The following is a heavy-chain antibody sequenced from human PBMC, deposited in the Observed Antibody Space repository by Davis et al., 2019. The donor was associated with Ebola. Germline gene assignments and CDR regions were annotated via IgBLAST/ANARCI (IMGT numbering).Heavy chain of an antibody. J-gene: IGHJ3*01. CDR2: HGTSGDT. D-gene: IGHD2-21*02. CDR3: AKDTANIWFDV. V-gene: IGHV3-23*01. Sequence: ESLNISCAASGFIFRRYVMSWVRQAPGKGLEWVSTHGTSGDTYYADSVKGRFTISRDNSRNTLYLQMNGLRVEDTAMYYCAKDTANIWFDVWGQGTMVTVSS. CDR1: GFIFRRYV.